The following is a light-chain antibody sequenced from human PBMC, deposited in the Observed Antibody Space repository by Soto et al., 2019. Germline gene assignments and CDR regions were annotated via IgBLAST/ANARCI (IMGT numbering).Light chain of an antibody. CDR2: DAS. CDR1: QSVGDY. Sequence: EIVLTQSPATLSLSPGERATLSCRASQSVGDYLGWYQQKPGQAPRLLIYDASQRATGVPARFSASGSGTDFTLTISSLEPEDFATYYCQQANSFPLFGQGTKVEIK. J-gene: IGKJ1*01. V-gene: IGKV3-11*01. CDR3: QQANSFPL.